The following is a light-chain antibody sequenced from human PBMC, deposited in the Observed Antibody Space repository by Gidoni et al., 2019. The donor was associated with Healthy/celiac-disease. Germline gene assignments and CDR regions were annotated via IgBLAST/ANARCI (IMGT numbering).Light chain of an antibody. Sequence: DIVTTQSPDSLAVSLGERATINCKSSQSVLYRSNNKNYLAWYQQKPGQPPKLHIYWASTRESGVPDQFSGNGSGTDFSLTISSLQAEDVAVYYCQKYYSTPYTFGQGTKLEIK. CDR1: QSVLYRSNNKNY. V-gene: IGKV4-1*01. CDR2: WAS. J-gene: IGKJ2*01. CDR3: QKYYSTPYT.